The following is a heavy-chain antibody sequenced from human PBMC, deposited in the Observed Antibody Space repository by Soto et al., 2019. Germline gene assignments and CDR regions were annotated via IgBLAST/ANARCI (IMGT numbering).Heavy chain of an antibody. Sequence: EVQLVESGGGLVQPGGSLRLSCAASGFTVSSNYMSWVRQAPGKGLEWVSVIYSGGSTYYADSVKGRFTISRHNSKNTLYLQMTSLRAEDTAVYYCARGYSSSWRHFDLWGRGTLVTVSS. CDR1: GFTVSSNY. D-gene: IGHD6-13*01. V-gene: IGHV3-53*04. CDR2: IYSGGST. CDR3: ARGYSSSWRHFDL. J-gene: IGHJ2*01.